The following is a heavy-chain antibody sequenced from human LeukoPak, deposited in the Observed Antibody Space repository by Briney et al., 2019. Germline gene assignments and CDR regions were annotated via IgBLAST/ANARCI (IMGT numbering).Heavy chain of an antibody. Sequence: SGTLSLTCAVYGESFTDYYWSWIRQPPGKGLEWIGEINHSGTTNYNPSLKSRVTMPVDTSKNQFSLKLSSATAADTATYYCARVRSGVVMNFFYYYMDVWGEGSTVSVSS. CDR1: GESFTDYY. J-gene: IGHJ6*03. D-gene: IGHD3-10*01. V-gene: IGHV4-34*01. CDR3: ARVRSGVVMNFFYYYMDV. CDR2: INHSGTT.